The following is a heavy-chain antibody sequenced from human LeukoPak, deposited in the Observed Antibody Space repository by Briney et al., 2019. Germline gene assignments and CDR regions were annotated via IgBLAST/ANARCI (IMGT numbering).Heavy chain of an antibody. CDR1: GGSISSGGHS. CDR2: MYHSGST. V-gene: IGHV4-30-2*01. D-gene: IGHD2-2*01. J-gene: IGHJ6*02. CDR3: ARLQYSSTRVGYYGMDV. Sequence: PSETLSLTCAVSGGSISSGGHSWSWIRQPPGKGLEWIGYMYHSGSTYYNPSLKSRVTISVDRSKNQFSLKLSSVTAADTAVYYCARLQYSSTRVGYYGMDVWGQGTTVTVSS.